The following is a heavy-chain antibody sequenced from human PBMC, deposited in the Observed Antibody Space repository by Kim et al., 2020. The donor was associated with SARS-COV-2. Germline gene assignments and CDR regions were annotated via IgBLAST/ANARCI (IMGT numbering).Heavy chain of an antibody. Sequence: SETLSLTCTVSGGSISSSSYYWGWIRQPPGKGLEWIGSIYYSGSTYYNPSLKSRVTISVDTSKNQFSLKLSSVTAADTAVYYCARLEMATSPLDYWGQGTLVTVSS. CDR1: GGSISSSSYY. V-gene: IGHV4-39*01. CDR3: ARLEMATSPLDY. CDR2: IYYSGST. D-gene: IGHD5-12*01. J-gene: IGHJ4*02.